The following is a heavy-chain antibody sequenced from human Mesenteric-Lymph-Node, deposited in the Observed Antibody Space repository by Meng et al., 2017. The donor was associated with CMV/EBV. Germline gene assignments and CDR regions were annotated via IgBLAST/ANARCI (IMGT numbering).Heavy chain of an antibody. V-gene: IGHV4-34*01. Sequence: GGYGGSFSGNYWSWIRQPPGKGLEWIGEINHSGSTNYNPSLKSRVTISVDTSKNLFSLKLSSVTAADTAVYYCARITYDSSGYYPDYWGQGTLVTVSS. CDR3: ARITYDSSGYYPDY. CDR1: GGSFSGNY. J-gene: IGHJ4*02. D-gene: IGHD3-22*01. CDR2: INHSGST.